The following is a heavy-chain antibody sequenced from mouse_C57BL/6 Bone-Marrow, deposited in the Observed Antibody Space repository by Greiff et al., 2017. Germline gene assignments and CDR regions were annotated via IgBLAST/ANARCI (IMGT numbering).Heavy chain of an antibody. Sequence: EVKLVESGPELVKPGDSVKISCKASGYSFTGYFMNWVMQSHGKSLEWIGRINPYNGDTFYNQKFKGKATLTVDKSSSTAHMELRSLTSEDSAVYYCARSGHYGSSYGYFDVWGTGTTVTVSS. CDR1: GYSFTGYF. D-gene: IGHD1-1*01. J-gene: IGHJ1*03. V-gene: IGHV1-20*01. CDR2: INPYNGDT. CDR3: ARSGHYGSSYGYFDV.